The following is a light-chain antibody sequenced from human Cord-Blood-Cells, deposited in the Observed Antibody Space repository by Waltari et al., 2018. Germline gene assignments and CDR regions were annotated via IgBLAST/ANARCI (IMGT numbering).Light chain of an antibody. V-gene: IGLV1-40*01. CDR1: SSNIGAGYD. CDR3: QSYDSSLSGVV. Sequence: QSVLTQPPSVSGAPGQRVTISCTGSSSNIGAGYDVHWYQQLPGKAPKLRIYGNSNRPSGVPDRFSGSKSGTAASLAITGLQAEDEADYYCQSYDSSLSGVVFGGGTKLTVL. J-gene: IGLJ2*01. CDR2: GNS.